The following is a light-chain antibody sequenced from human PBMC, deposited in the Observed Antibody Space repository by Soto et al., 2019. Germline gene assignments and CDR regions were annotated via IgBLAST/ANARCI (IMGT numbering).Light chain of an antibody. CDR3: PHRTHWPPYS. Sequence: EIMLTQSPATLSLFPGVRATLSCTASQNINTFLAWYQQKPGQAPRLLIYDASNRATGIPARFSGSGSGTDFTLTISSLESEDFGVYFCPHRTHWPPYSFGQGTKVDI. CDR2: DAS. J-gene: IGKJ2*03. V-gene: IGKV3-11*01. CDR1: QNINTF.